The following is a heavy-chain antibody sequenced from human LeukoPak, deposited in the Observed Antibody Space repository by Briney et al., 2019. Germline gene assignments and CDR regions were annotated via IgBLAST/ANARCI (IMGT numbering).Heavy chain of an antibody. Sequence: SETLSLTCAVYGGSFSGYYWSWIRQPPGKGLEWIGEINHSGSTNYNPSLKSRVTISVDTSKYQCSLKLSSVTAADTAVYYGARLRGVATTQPRGYYFDYWGQGTLVTVSS. V-gene: IGHV4-34*01. CDR2: INHSGST. D-gene: IGHD5-12*01. CDR3: ARLRGVATTQPRGYYFDY. J-gene: IGHJ4*02. CDR1: GGSFSGYY.